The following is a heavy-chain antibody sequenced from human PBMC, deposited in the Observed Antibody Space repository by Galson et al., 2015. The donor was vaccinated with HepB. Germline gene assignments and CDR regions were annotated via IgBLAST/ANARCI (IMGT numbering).Heavy chain of an antibody. CDR2: ISSNGGST. CDR1: GFTFSSYA. J-gene: IGHJ4*02. CDR3: VKAEYSSGWYRNYFDY. V-gene: IGHV3-64D*06. D-gene: IGHD6-19*01. Sequence: SLRLSCAASGFTFSSYAMHWVRQAPGKGLEYVSAISSNGGSTYYADSVKGRFTISRDNSKNTLYLQMSSLRAEDTAVYYCVKAEYSSGWYRNYFDYWGQGTLVTVSS.